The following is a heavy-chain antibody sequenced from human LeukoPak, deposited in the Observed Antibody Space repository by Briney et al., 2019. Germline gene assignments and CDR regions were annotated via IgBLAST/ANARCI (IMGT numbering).Heavy chain of an antibody. CDR1: GGSICNYY. Sequence: PSETLSLTCTVSGGSICNYYWSGIRQPPGKGLEWIGYIYYSGSTNYNPSLKSRVTISVDTSKKQFSLKLSSVTAADTAVYYRARTGGGGSYQKSPEFFQHWGQGTLVTVSS. J-gene: IGHJ1*01. D-gene: IGHD2-15*01. CDR3: ARTGGGGSYQKSPEFFQH. CDR2: IYYSGST. V-gene: IGHV4-59*01.